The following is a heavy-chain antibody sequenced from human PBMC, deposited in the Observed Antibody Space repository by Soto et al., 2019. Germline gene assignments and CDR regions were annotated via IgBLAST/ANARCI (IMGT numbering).Heavy chain of an antibody. CDR2: IYYSGGT. CDR3: ARLVQLLQGRWFDP. V-gene: IGHV4-30-4*01. CDR1: CGSISSCDYY. Sequence: SETLSLTCTVSCGSISSCDYYWSWIRQPPGKGLEWIGYIYYSGGTYYNPSLKSRVTISVDTSKNQFSLKLSSVTAADTAVYYCARLVQLLQGRWFDPWGQGTLVTVSS. J-gene: IGHJ5*02. D-gene: IGHD2-15*01.